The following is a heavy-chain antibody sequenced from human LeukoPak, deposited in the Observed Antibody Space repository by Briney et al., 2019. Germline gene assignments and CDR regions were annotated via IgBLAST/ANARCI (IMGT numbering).Heavy chain of an antibody. CDR2: ISSSGGDT. D-gene: IGHD4-23*01. Sequence: GGSLRLSCAASGFSFSNSPMSWVRQAPGKGLEWVSGISSSGGDTPYADSVKGRFTISRDNSKNTLYLQMNSLRAEDTAVYYCAKKNSGLHPFDFWGQGTLVIVSS. CDR3: AKKNSGLHPFDF. V-gene: IGHV3-23*01. J-gene: IGHJ4*02. CDR1: GFSFSNSP.